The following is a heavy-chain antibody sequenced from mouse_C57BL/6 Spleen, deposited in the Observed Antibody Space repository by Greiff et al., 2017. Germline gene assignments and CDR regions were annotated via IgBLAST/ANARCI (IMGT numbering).Heavy chain of an antibody. J-gene: IGHJ3*01. V-gene: IGHV1-15*01. CDR3: TRGVFAY. CDR2: IDPETGGT. Sequence: VQLQQSGAELVRPGASVTLSCTASGYTFTDYEMHWVKQTPVHGLEWIGAIDPETGGTAYTQKFKGKAIMTVDTSSSTAYMELRSLTSEDAAVYYCTRGVFAYWGQGTLVTVSA. CDR1: GYTFTDYE.